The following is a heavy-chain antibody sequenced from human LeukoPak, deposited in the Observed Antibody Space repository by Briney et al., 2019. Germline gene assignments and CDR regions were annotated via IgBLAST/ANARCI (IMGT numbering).Heavy chain of an antibody. V-gene: IGHV3-43*02. D-gene: IGHD1-1*01. Sequence: GGSLRLSCEASGFTFHEHDMDWVRQAPGKGLECVSLISGDGGNKHYAGSVKGRFTVSRDNSKNFLFLQLNSLRSEDTALYFCAKRSGSPHNFDYWGQGAQVTVSS. CDR1: GFTFHEHD. CDR3: AKRSGSPHNFDY. CDR2: ISGDGGNK. J-gene: IGHJ4*02.